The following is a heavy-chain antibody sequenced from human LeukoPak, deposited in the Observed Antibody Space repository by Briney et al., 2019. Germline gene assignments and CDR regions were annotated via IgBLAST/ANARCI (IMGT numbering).Heavy chain of an antibody. J-gene: IGHJ4*02. Sequence: GGSLRLSCAASGFSFRSYWMHWVRHLPGKGLVWVSRISSDGNTTGYADSVKGRFTISRDNAKNTLFLQMNSLRAEDTAVYYCVRSGYYFDSSGYYMADYWGQGTLLTVSS. CDR2: ISSDGNTT. D-gene: IGHD3-22*01. CDR3: VRSGYYFDSSGYYMADY. V-gene: IGHV3-74*01. CDR1: GFSFRSYW.